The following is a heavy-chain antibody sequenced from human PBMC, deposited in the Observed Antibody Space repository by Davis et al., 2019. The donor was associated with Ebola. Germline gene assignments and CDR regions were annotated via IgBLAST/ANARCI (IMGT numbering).Heavy chain of an antibody. V-gene: IGHV4-34*01. CDR1: GGSISGYY. D-gene: IGHD2-15*01. Sequence: PSETLSLTCTVSGGSISGYYWSWIRQPPGKGLEWIGEINHSGSTNYNPSLKSRVTISVDTSKNQFSLKLSSVTAADTAVYYCASGMPQRRINYWGQGTLVTVSS. J-gene: IGHJ4*02. CDR2: INHSGST. CDR3: ASGMPQRRINY.